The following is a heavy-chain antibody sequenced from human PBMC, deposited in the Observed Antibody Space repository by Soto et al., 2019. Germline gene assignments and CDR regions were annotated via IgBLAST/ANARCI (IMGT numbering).Heavy chain of an antibody. J-gene: IGHJ4*02. V-gene: IGHV4-59*12. D-gene: IGHD3-3*02. CDR2: IYYSGST. CDR3: ARRAITILTFDY. Sequence: SETLSLTCTVSGGSISSYYWSWIWQPPGKGLEWVGCIYYSGSTNYNPSLKSRVTISVDTSKNQFSLKLSSVTAADTAVYYCARRAITILTFDYWGQGTLVTVSS. CDR1: GGSISSYY.